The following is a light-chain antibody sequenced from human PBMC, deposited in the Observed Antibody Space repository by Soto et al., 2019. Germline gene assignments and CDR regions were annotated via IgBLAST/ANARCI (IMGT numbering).Light chain of an antibody. Sequence: EIVMTQSPATLSVPPGERATLSCRVSQSVSSNLAWYQQKPGQAPRLLIYGASTRATGIPARFSGRGSGTEFTLTISSLQSEDCAVYYCQQCNDWPHTFGQGTKLEIK. CDR1: QSVSSN. CDR3: QQCNDWPHT. V-gene: IGKV3-15*01. J-gene: IGKJ2*01. CDR2: GAS.